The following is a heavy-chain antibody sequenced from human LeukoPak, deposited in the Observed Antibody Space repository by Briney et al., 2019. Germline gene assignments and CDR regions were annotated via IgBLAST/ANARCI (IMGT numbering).Heavy chain of an antibody. J-gene: IGHJ1*01. CDR3: ARAPSEVGGYYPEYFRH. Sequence: PGGSLRLSCAASAFTFSRYWMHWVRQAPGKGLVWVSRINSDGKTNYPDSVKGRFTISRDNAKNTVSLQMNSLRADDTGVYYCARAPSEVGGYYPEYFRHWGQGTLVTVSS. CDR1: AFTFSRYW. V-gene: IGHV3-74*01. D-gene: IGHD3-3*01. CDR2: INSDGKT.